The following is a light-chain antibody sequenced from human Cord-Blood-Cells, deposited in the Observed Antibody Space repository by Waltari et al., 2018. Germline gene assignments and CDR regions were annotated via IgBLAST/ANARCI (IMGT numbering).Light chain of an antibody. Sequence: QSALTQPASVSGSPGQSIPISCTGTSRDAGGYNYVSWYQQHPGKAPKLMIYDVSNRPSGVSNRFSGSKSGNTASLTISGLQAEDEADYYCSSYTSSSTYVFGTGTKVTVL. CDR1: SRDAGGYNY. CDR2: DVS. CDR3: SSYTSSSTYV. V-gene: IGLV2-14*01. J-gene: IGLJ1*01.